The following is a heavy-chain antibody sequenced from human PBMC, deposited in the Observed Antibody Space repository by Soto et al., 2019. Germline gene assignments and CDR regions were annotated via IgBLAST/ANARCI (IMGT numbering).Heavy chain of an antibody. CDR3: AKSDCSGGSCREAFDY. D-gene: IGHD2-15*01. CDR2: ISGSGGST. J-gene: IGHJ4*02. Sequence: ESGGGLVQPGGSLRLSCAASGFTFSSYAMSWVRQAPGKGLEWVSAISGSGGSTYYADSVKGRFTISRDNSKNTLYLQMNSLRAEDTAVYYCAKSDCSGGSCREAFDYWGQGTLVTVSS. V-gene: IGHV3-23*01. CDR1: GFTFSSYA.